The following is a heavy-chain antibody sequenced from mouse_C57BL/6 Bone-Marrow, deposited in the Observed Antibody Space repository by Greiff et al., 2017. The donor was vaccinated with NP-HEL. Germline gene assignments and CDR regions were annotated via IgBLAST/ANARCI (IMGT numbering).Heavy chain of an antibody. Sequence: EVKLVESGGGLVQPGGSLSLSCAASGFTFTDYYMSWVRQPPGKALEWLGFIRNKANGYTTEYSASVKGRFTISRDNSQSISYLQMNALRAEDSATYYCALLTGYYFDYWGQGTTLTVSS. CDR1: GFTFTDYY. CDR3: ALLTGYYFDY. J-gene: IGHJ2*01. CDR2: IRNKANGYTT. V-gene: IGHV7-3*01. D-gene: IGHD4-1*01.